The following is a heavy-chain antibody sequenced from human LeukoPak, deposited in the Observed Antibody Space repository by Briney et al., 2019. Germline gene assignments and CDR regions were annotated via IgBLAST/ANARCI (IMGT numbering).Heavy chain of an antibody. V-gene: IGHV1-8*01. D-gene: IGHD6-13*01. CDR3: ARGSAAAGWFDP. J-gene: IGHJ5*02. CDR2: MNPNSGNT. CDR1: GYTFTSCD. Sequence: GASVKVSCKASGYTFTSCDINWVRQATGQGLEWMGWMNPNSGNTGYAQKFQGRVTMTRNTSISTAYMELSSLRSEDTAVYYCARGSAAAGWFDPWGQGTLVTVSS.